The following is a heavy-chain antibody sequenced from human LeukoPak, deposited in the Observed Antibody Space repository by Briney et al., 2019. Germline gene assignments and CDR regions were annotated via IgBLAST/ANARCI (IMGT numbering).Heavy chain of an antibody. V-gene: IGHV1-69*05. J-gene: IGHJ2*01. CDR3: ARRANPSGGWTHWYFEL. CDR2: IIPIFGTA. CDR1: GGTFSSYA. Sequence: GASVKVSCKASGGTFSSYAISWVRQAPGQGLEWMGGIIPIFGTANYAQKFQGRVTITTDESTSTAYMELSSLRSEDTAVYYCARRANPSGGWTHWYFELWGRGTLVTVSS. D-gene: IGHD6-19*01.